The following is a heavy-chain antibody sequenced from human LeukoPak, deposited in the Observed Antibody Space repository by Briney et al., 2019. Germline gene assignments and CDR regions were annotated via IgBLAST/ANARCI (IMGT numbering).Heavy chain of an antibody. Sequence: GGSLRLSCAASGFTFSSYAMHWVRQAPGKGLEWVANIKEDGTVKYYMDSVKGRFTISRDNAKNSLYLQMNSLRVEDTAVYYCARDTPQGCFDSWGLGTLVTVSS. V-gene: IGHV3-7*01. CDR3: ARDTPQGCFDS. CDR2: IKEDGTVK. J-gene: IGHJ4*02. CDR1: GFTFSSYA. D-gene: IGHD2-15*01.